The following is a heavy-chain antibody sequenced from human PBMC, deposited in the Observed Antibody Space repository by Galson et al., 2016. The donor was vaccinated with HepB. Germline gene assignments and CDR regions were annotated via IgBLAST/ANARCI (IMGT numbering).Heavy chain of an antibody. D-gene: IGHD3-3*01. J-gene: IGHJ5*02. CDR3: ARENFWKLDH. CDR2: IRADGTAN. CDR1: GFTFSSYA. V-gene: IGHV3-7*03. Sequence: SLRLSCAVSGFTFSSYAMSWVRQAPGKGLEWVGNIRADGTANDYVGSVKGRFTMSRDNAQKSLFLQMTSLRAEDTAVYYCARENFWKLDHWGRGTPVTVSS.